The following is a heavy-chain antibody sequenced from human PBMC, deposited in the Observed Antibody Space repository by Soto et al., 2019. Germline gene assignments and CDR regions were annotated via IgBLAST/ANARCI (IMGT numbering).Heavy chain of an antibody. CDR2: ISYDGSNK. CDR3: AQATGEVLPFLDF. D-gene: IGHD1-26*01. V-gene: IGHV3-30*03. CDR1: GFTFSSYG. Sequence: QVQLVESGGGVVQPGRSLRLSCAASGFTFSSYGMHWVRQAPGKGLEWVAVISYDGSNKYYADSVKGRFTISRDNSKNTLYLQMNSLRAEDTAVYYCAQATGEVLPFLDFWGQGTLVTVSS. J-gene: IGHJ4*02.